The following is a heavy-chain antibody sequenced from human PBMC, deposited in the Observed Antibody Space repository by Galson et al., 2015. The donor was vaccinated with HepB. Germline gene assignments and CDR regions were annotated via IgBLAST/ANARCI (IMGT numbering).Heavy chain of an antibody. CDR2: ISSSSSYI. V-gene: IGHV3-21*01. J-gene: IGHJ4*02. CDR1: GFTFSSYS. D-gene: IGHD6-13*01. CDR3: ARDNTRHKGIAAAGQADY. Sequence: SLRLSCAASGFTFSSYSMNWVRQAPGKGLEWVSSISSSSSYIYYADSVKGRFTISRDNAKNSLYLQMNSLRAEDTAVYYCARDNTRHKGIAAAGQADYWGQGTLVTVSS.